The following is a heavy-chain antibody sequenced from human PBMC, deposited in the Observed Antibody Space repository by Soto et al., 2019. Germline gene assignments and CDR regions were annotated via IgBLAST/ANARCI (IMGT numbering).Heavy chain of an antibody. CDR1: TFS. Sequence: TFSWSWVRQPAGKGLEWIGRIFSSGSTSFNPSLESRVAMSVDTSKNHFSLNLSSVTAADMAVYYCAREGSYSAYNFAHGIQLWSFDFWGQGALVTVYS. CDR3: AREGSYSAYNFAHGIQLWSFDF. CDR2: IFSSGST. V-gene: IGHV4-4*07. J-gene: IGHJ4*02. D-gene: IGHD5-12*01.